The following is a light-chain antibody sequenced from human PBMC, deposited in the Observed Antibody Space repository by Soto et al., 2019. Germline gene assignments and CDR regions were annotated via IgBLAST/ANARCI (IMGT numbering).Light chain of an antibody. CDR2: GVS. CDR1: QSISSN. V-gene: IGKV3-15*01. J-gene: IGKJ1*01. Sequence: EVVMTQSPATLSVSPGESATLSCRASQSISSNKLAWYQQKPGQAPRLLLFGVSNRATGIPARFSGSGSGTDFSLTISSLQSEDFAVYYCQQYDYRPRTYGQGTKVEVK. CDR3: QQYDYRPRT.